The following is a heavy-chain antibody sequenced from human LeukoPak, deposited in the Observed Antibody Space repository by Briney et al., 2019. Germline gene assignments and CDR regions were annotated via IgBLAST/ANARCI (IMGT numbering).Heavy chain of an antibody. CDR1: GFTFSSYE. CDR2: ISSGTTTI. CDR3: ARRYCSSTSCTIDY. D-gene: IGHD2-2*01. Sequence: GGSLRLSCTASGFTFSSYEMNWVRQAPGKGLEWVSYISSGTTTIYYADSVKGRFTISRDNAKNSLYLQMNSLRAEDTAVYYCARRYCSSTSCTIDYWGQGTLVTVSS. J-gene: IGHJ4*02. V-gene: IGHV3-48*03.